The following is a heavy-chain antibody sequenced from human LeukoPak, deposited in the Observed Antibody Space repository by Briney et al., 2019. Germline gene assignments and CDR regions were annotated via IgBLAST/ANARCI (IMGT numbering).Heavy chain of an antibody. D-gene: IGHD5-24*01. CDR3: AKDLFGMATPDDFDY. CDR1: EFTFSTYA. CDR2: INTRGDNT. J-gene: IGHJ4*02. V-gene: IGHV3-23*01. Sequence: GASLRLSCAASEFTFSTYAMSWVRQAPGKGLEWVSTINTRGDNTYYADSVKGRFTISRDNSKNTLYLQMNSLRAEDTAVYYCAKDLFGMATPDDFDYWGQGTLATVSS.